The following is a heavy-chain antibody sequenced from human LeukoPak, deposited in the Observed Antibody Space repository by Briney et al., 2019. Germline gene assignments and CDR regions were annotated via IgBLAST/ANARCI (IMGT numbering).Heavy chain of an antibody. D-gene: IGHD3-10*01. CDR3: ARGGWFGELVRRFGYYYYYMDV. CDR2: INSDGSST. V-gene: IGHV3-74*01. CDR1: GFTFSSYW. J-gene: IGHJ6*03. Sequence: GGSLRLSCAASGFTFSSYWMHWVRQAPGKGLVWVSRINSDGSSTSYADSAKGRFTISRDNAKNTLYLQMNSLRAEDTAVYYCARGGWFGELVRRFGYYYYYMDVWGKGTTVTVSS.